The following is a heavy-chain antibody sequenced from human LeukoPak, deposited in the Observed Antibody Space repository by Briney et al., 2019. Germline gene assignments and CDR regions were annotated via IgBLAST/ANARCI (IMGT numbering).Heavy chain of an antibody. CDR1: GGSISTYY. Sequence: SETLSLTCTVSGGSISTYYWSWIRQPPGKGLEWIGYIYYSGSTNYNPSLKSRVTISVDTSKNQFSLKLSSVTAADTAVYYCARDHSLTHDASYYFDCWGQGTLVTVSS. D-gene: IGHD4/OR15-4a*01. CDR3: ARDHSLTHDASYYFDC. J-gene: IGHJ4*02. CDR2: IYYSGST. V-gene: IGHV4-59*01.